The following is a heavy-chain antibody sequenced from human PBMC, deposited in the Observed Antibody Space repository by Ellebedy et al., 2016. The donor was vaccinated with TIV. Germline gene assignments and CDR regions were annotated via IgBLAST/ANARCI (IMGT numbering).Heavy chain of an antibody. CDR1: GFAFSTYY. Sequence: PGGSLRLSCAGSGFAFSTYYIHWVRQVPGQGLVWVSRISPDGTMRDYADSVRGRFTVARDNAKNTLYLQLDNLRVEDTGVYYGRVWKFAIDYWGQGIPVTVSP. V-gene: IGHV3-74*01. D-gene: IGHD1-1*01. CDR3: RVWKFAIDY. CDR2: ISPDGTMR. J-gene: IGHJ4*02.